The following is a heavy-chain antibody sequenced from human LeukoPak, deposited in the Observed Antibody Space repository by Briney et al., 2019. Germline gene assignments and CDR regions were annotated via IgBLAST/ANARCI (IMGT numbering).Heavy chain of an antibody. CDR2: IKQDGSER. CDR3: ARDPSTSYYERSGYYLDY. V-gene: IGHV3-7*03. J-gene: IGHJ4*02. CDR1: GFTFSSYW. Sequence: PGGSLRLSCAASGFTFSSYWMTWVRQAPGKGLEWVANIKQDGSERYYVDSVKGRFTISRDNAKNSLYLQMNSLRAEDTAVYYCARDPSTSYYERSGYYLDYWGQGTLVTVSS. D-gene: IGHD3-22*01.